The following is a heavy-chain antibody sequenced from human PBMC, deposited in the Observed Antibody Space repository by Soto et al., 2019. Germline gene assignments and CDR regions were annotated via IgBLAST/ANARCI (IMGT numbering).Heavy chain of an antibody. Sequence: SETRSLTCTVSVFSLSIYYSTWIRQSPGKGLEWIGDVYFSGNTNYNPPLKSRVTISIDTSKNQFPLRLASVTAADTAFYYCGSVRPSGYVLSWGQGTLVNRLL. J-gene: IGHJ5*02. CDR3: GSVRPSGYVLS. CDR1: VFSLSIYY. CDR2: VYFSGNT. V-gene: IGHV4-59*01. D-gene: IGHD6-25*01.